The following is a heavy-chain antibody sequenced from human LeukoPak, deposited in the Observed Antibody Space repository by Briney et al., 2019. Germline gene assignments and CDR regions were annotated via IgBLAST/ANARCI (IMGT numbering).Heavy chain of an antibody. CDR3: ARDQSDGYFDY. CDR1: GGSISSYY. Sequence: SETLSLTCTVSGGSISSYYRSWIRQPPGKGLEWIGYIYYSGTTNYNPSLKSRVTISVDTSKNQFSLKLGFVTAADTAVYYCARDQSDGYFDYWGQGTLVTVSS. CDR2: IYYSGTT. V-gene: IGHV4-59*01. J-gene: IGHJ4*02. D-gene: IGHD5-24*01.